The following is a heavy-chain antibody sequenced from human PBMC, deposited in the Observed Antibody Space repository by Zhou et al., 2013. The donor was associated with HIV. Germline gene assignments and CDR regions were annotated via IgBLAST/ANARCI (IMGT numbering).Heavy chain of an antibody. CDR2: ISGYNGNT. CDR1: GYTFTSYG. CDR3: ARDGGYGIGGSWNAEYFQH. D-gene: IGHD6-13*01. V-gene: IGHV1-18*01. Sequence: QVQLVQSGAEVKKPGASVKVSCKASGYTFTSYGISWVRQAPGQGLEWMGWISGYNGNTNYAQKFQGRVTMTTDTSTSTAYMELRSLRSDDTAVYYCARDGGYGIGGSWNAEYFQHWGQGTLVTVSS. J-gene: IGHJ1*01.